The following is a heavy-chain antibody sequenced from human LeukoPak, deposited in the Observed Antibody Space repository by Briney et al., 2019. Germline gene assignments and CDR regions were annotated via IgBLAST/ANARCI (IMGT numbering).Heavy chain of an antibody. CDR3: ARGRSYYDFWSGYYSPRDVDTATYY. J-gene: IGHJ4*02. Sequence: SETLSLTCTVSGGSIRSYYWSWIRQPPGKGLEWIGYIYYSGSTKYNPSLKSRATISVDTSKNQFSLKLRSVTAADTAVYYCARGRSYYDFWSGYYSPRDVDTATYYWGQGTLVTVSS. CDR2: IYYSGST. CDR1: GGSIRSYY. D-gene: IGHD3-3*01. V-gene: IGHV4-59*12.